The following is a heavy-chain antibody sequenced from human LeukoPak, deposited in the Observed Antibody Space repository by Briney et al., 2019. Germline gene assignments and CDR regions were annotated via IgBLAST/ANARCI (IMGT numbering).Heavy chain of an antibody. D-gene: IGHD3-16*01. CDR1: GYAFTSYG. J-gene: IGHJ4*02. Sequence: ASVKVSCKASGYAFTSYGIIWVRQAPGQGLEWMGWISAYNGNTNYAQKLQGRVTMTTDTSTSTAYMELRSLRSDDTALYYCARDYRVSWGTTDYFDYWGQGTLVTVSS. CDR2: ISAYNGNT. CDR3: ARDYRVSWGTTDYFDY. V-gene: IGHV1-18*01.